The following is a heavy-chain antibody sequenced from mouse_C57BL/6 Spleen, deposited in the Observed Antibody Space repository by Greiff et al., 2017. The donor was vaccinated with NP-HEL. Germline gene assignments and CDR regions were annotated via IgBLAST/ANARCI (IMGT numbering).Heavy chain of an antibody. CDR1: GYTFTTYP. Sequence: LVESGAELVKPGASVTMSCKASGYTFTTYPIEWMKQNHGKSLEWIGNFHPYNDDTKYNEKFKGKATLTVEKSSSSVYLELSRLTSDDSAVYYCARGGSSGWFAYWGQGTLVTVSA. D-gene: IGHD3-2*02. J-gene: IGHJ3*01. CDR3: ARGGSSGWFAY. CDR2: FHPYNDDT. V-gene: IGHV1-47*01.